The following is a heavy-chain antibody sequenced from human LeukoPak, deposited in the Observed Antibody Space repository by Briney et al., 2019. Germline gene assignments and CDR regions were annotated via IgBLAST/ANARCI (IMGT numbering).Heavy chain of an antibody. D-gene: IGHD2-2*01. CDR2: INAGNGNT. J-gene: IGHJ3*02. CDR3: AREGHLDIVVVPAATMGAFDI. CDR1: GYTFTSYA. V-gene: IGHV1-3*01. Sequence: ASVKVSCKASGYTFTSYAMHWVRQAPGQRLEWMGWINAGNGNTKYSQKFQGRVTITRDTSASTAYMELSSLRSEDTAVYYCAREGHLDIVVVPAATMGAFDIWGQGTMVTVSS.